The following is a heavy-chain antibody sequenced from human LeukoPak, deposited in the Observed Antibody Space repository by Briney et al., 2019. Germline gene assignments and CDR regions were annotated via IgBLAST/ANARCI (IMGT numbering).Heavy chain of an antibody. Sequence: SETLSLACTVSGGYIITTGHYCGWIRRPPGKGLEWIGSIYYTGVTSTNPFFRSRMSISVDTSKNQFSLNLTSVTAADAAVYYCARERSSSGGHSWFDPWGQGTLVTVSS. CDR3: ARERSSSGGHSWFDP. CDR1: GGYIITTGHY. CDR2: IYYTGVT. J-gene: IGHJ5*02. V-gene: IGHV4-39*07. D-gene: IGHD4-23*01.